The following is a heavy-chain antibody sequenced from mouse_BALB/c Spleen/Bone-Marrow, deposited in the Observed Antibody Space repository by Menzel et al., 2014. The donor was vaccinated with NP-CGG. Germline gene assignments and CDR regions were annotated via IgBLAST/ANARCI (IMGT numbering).Heavy chain of an antibody. J-gene: IGHJ4*01. CDR3: ARHEDHGSSYYYAMDY. V-gene: IGHV1-62-2*01. CDR1: GYTFTEXI. D-gene: IGHD1-1*01. CDR2: FYXXXGSI. Sequence: QVQLKESGAELVKPGASVKLSCKASGYTFTEXIXHWVXQRSXXGLEWIXXFYXXXGSIKYNEKFKDKATLTADKSSSTVYMELSRLTSEDSAVYFCARHEDHGSSYYYAMDYWGQGTSVTVSS.